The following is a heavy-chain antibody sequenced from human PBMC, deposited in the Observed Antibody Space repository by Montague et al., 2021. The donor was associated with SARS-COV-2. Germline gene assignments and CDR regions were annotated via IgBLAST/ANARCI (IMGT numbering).Heavy chain of an antibody. CDR1: GFIFSSYG. D-gene: IGHD1-26*01. CDR2: IWYDGSNE. J-gene: IGHJ4*02. V-gene: IGHV3-33*01. CDR3: ARGSVGGYYLDY. Sequence: SLRLSCAASGFIFSSYGMHWVRQAPGKGLEWVAHIWYDGSNEHYVDSVKGRFTISRDNFKNTLYPQMNSLRAEDTAIYYCARGSVGGYYLDYWGQGTLVTVSS.